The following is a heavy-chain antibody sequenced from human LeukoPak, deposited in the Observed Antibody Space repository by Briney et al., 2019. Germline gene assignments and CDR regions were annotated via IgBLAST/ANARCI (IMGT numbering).Heavy chain of an antibody. CDR1: GFTFSGSA. D-gene: IGHD2-8*01. J-gene: IGHJ4*02. V-gene: IGHV3-73*01. Sequence: GGSLRLSCAASGFTFSGSAMHWARQASGKGLEWVGRIRSKANSYATAYAASVKGRFTISRDDSKNTAYLQMNSLKTEDTAVYYCTSTLLGYCTNGVCYTFYWGQGTLVTVSS. CDR3: TSTLLGYCTNGVCYTFY. CDR2: IRSKANSYAT.